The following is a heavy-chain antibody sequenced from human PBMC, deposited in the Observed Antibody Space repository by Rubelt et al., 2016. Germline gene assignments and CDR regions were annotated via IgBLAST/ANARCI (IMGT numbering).Heavy chain of an antibody. J-gene: IGHJ4*02. V-gene: IGHV1-18*04. D-gene: IGHD4-23*01. CDR1: GYTFTSYY. Sequence: QVQLVQSGAEVKKPGASVKVSCKASGYTFTSYYMHWVRQAPGQGLEWMGWISAYNGNTNYAQKLQGRVTMTTDTSTSTAYMGLRSLRSDDTAVYYCARDVGGNSVLYYFDYWGQETLVTVSS. CDR2: ISAYNGNT. CDR3: ARDVGGNSVLYYFDY.